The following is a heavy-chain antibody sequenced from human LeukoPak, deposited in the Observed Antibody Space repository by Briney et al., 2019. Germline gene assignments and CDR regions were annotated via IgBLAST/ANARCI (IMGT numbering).Heavy chain of an antibody. CDR3: ASPIAVVVEKNDAFDI. CDR2: IIPIFGTA. V-gene: IGHV1-69*06. Sequence: GASVKVSCKASGGTFSSYATSWVRQAPGQGLEWMGGIIPIFGTANYAQKFQGRVTITADRSTSTAYMELSSLRSEDTAVYYCASPIAVVVEKNDAFDIWGRGTMVTVSS. CDR1: GGTFSSYA. D-gene: IGHD6-19*01. J-gene: IGHJ3*02.